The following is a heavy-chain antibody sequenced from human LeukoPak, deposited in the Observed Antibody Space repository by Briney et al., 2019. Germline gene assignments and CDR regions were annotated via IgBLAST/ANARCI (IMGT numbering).Heavy chain of an antibody. J-gene: IGHJ4*02. D-gene: IGHD6-13*01. CDR1: GFTFSSYW. CDR3: ARDSHSSSWYSEFDY. Sequence: GGSLRLSCAAPGFTFSSYWMSWVRQAPGKGLEWVSSINILSNYIYYADSVKGRFTISRDNAKNSLYLQMNSLRAEDTAVYYCARDSHSSSWYSEFDYWGQGTLVTVSS. CDR2: INILSNYI. V-gene: IGHV3-21*01.